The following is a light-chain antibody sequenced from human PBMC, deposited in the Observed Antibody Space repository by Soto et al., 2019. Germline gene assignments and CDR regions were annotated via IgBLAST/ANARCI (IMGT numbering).Light chain of an antibody. J-gene: IGKJ4*01. Sequence: DIQMTQSPSTLSASVGDRVTITCRASQSISNWLAWYQQKPGKAPNRLIYKASGLESGVPSRFSGSGSGTEFTLTISSLQPDESATYYCQHYNNYSPTFGGGTKVDIK. V-gene: IGKV1-5*03. CDR1: QSISNW. CDR3: QHYNNYSPT. CDR2: KAS.